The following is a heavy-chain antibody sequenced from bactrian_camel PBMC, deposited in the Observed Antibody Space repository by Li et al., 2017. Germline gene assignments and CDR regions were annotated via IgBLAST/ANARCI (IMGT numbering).Heavy chain of an antibody. V-gene: IGHV3S40*01. Sequence: QLEESGGGLVQPGGSLRLSCAASGFTFSSYSINWVRQAPGKGLEWVSTISSGRTTYYAESVTGRFTISRDNAKNTVYLQMNSLKREDTAVYYCVRRLWNSDASFGYWGQGTQVTVS. J-gene: IGHJ6*01. CDR3: VRRLWNSDASFGY. CDR2: ISSGRTT. D-gene: IGHD4*01. CDR1: GFTFSSYS.